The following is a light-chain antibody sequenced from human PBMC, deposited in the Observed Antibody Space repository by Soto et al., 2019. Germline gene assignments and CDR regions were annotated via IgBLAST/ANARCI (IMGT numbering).Light chain of an antibody. CDR1: QSVSSY. CDR3: QQRSNWPPIWT. V-gene: IGKV3-11*01. J-gene: IGKJ1*01. CDR2: DAS. Sequence: EIVLTQSPATLSLSPGERATLSCRASQSVSSYLAWYQQKPGQAPRLLIYDASNRATGIPVRFSGSGSGTDFTLTISSLEPEDFAVYYCQQRSNWPPIWTFGQGTKV.